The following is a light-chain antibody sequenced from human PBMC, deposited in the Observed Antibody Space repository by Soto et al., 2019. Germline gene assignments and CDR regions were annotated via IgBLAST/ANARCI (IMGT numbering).Light chain of an antibody. CDR3: KQYDDLPST. Sequence: DIQMTQSPSSLSASVGDRVTITCQASQDISNYLNWYQQKSGKPPKLLIYDASHLETGVPPRFSGAGSGTDFALTISRLQPEDVATYYCKQYDDLPSTFGGGTKVEV. J-gene: IGKJ4*01. V-gene: IGKV1-33*01. CDR1: QDISNY. CDR2: DAS.